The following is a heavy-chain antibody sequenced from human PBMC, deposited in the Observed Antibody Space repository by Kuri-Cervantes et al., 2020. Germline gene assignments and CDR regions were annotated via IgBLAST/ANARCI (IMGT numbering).Heavy chain of an antibody. CDR3: ARLFSGYDSTYYYYYYGMDV. V-gene: IGHV4-4*02. D-gene: IGHD5-12*01. CDR1: GGSISSSNW. CDR2: IYHSGST. J-gene: IGHJ6*02. Sequence: SETLSLTCAVSGGSISSSNWWSWVRQPPGKGLEWIGEIYHSGSTNYNPSLKSRVTISVDTSKNQFSLKLSSVTAADTAVYYCARLFSGYDSTYYYYYYGMDVWGQGTTVTVSS.